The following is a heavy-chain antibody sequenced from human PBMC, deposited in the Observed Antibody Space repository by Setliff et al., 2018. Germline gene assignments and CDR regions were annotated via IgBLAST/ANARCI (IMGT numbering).Heavy chain of an antibody. CDR2: MNPNNGNT. CDR3: AIPGGGAPLWFDP. V-gene: IGHV1-8*02. D-gene: IGHD1-26*01. Sequence: ASVKVSCKASGYTFINYEINWVRQATGQGLEWMGGMNPNNGNTGYAQKFQGRVTMTRNTSISTAYMELSSLRSEDTAVYYCAIPGGGAPLWFDPWGQGTLVTVSS. J-gene: IGHJ5*02. CDR1: GYTFINYE.